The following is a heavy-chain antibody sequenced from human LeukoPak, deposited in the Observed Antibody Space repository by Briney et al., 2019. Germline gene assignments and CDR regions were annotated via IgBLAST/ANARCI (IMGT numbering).Heavy chain of an antibody. CDR3: TRHFHPAESTGGYFDL. CDR1: GYNFTPYW. J-gene: IGHJ2*01. CDR2: TFAGYSYT. V-gene: IGHV5-51*01. Sequence: GESLQISCQSSGYNFTPYWIVWVRQKPGKGLEWMGITFAGYSYTIYSPSFQGQVTISVDKSISTAYLQWSSLKASDTAMYYCTRHFHPAESTGGYFDLWGRGTLVTVSA. D-gene: IGHD1-14*01.